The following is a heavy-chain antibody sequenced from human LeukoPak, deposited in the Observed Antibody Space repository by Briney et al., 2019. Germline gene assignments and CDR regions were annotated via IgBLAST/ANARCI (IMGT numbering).Heavy chain of an antibody. CDR1: GYYFTNYW. D-gene: IGHD6-6*01. Sequence: GKSLKISCKGSGYYFTNYWMAWVRQMPGKGLEYMGFIYPGENNIRYSPPFQGQVTISADKSINTAYLQWNSLKASDTAMYYCARHITTSSTSSHFDSWGQGTLVTVSS. CDR3: ARHITTSSTSSHFDS. J-gene: IGHJ4*02. V-gene: IGHV5-51*01. CDR2: IYPGENNI.